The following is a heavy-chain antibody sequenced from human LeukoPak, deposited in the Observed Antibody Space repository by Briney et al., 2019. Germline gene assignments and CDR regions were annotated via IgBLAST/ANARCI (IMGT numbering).Heavy chain of an antibody. CDR2: IGSSSSSYT. CDR1: GFTFSGYY. J-gene: IGHJ4*02. Sequence: GGSLRLSCAASGFTFSGYYMSWIRQAPGKGLEWVSCIGSSSSSYTNYADSVKGRFTISRDNAKNSLYLQMDGLRAEDTAVYYCARDRGAVAATWFDNWGQGTLVTVSS. CDR3: ARDRGAVAATWFDN. D-gene: IGHD6-19*01. V-gene: IGHV3-11*05.